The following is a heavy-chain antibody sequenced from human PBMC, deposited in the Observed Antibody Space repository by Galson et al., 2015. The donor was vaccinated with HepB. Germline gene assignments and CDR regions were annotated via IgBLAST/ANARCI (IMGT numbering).Heavy chain of an antibody. CDR1: GFSLSTSGMG. CDR2: IYWDDDK. CDR3: AHWRSGLGFDP. D-gene: IGHD6-19*01. Sequence: ALVKPTQTPTLTCSFSGFSLSTSGMGVGWIRQPPGKALEWLALIYWDDDKRYSPSLKSRLTITKDTSKNQVVLTMTNMDPLDTATYYCAHWRSGLGFDPWGQGTLVTVSS. J-gene: IGHJ5*02. V-gene: IGHV2-5*02.